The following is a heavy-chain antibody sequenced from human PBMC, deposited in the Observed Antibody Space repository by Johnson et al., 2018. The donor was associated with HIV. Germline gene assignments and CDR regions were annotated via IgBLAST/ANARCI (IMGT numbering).Heavy chain of an antibody. CDR3: GTDILVATARSEHEAFDT. CDR2: ISHSGDTI. V-gene: IGHV3-48*03. CDR1: GFTFSSYE. Sequence: VQLVESGGGLVQPGGSLRLSCAASGFTFSSYEMNWVRQAPGKGLEWVSYISHSGDTIYYADSVKGRFTISRDNAKNSLFLQMNSLRGEDTGVYYCGTDILVATARSEHEAFDTWGQGTMVTVSS. J-gene: IGHJ3*02. D-gene: IGHD3-9*01.